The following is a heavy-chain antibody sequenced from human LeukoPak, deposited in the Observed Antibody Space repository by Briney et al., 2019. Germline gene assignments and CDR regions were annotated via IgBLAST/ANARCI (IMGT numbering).Heavy chain of an antibody. CDR2: ICTSGST. V-gene: IGHV4-61*02. CDR1: GGSISSGSYY. J-gene: IGHJ5*02. Sequence: SETLSLTCTVSGGSISSGSYYWSWIRQPAGKGLEWIGRICTSGSTNYNPSLKSRVTISVDTSKNQFSLKLSSVTAADTAVYYCAKGYYESPFDPWGQGTLVTVSS. CDR3: AKGYYESPFDP. D-gene: IGHD3-3*01.